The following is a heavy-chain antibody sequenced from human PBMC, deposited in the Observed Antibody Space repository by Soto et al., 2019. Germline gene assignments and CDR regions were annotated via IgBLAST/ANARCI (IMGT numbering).Heavy chain of an antibody. J-gene: IGHJ6*02. V-gene: IGHV4-59*01. Sequence: SETLSLTCTVSGGSISSYYLSWIRQPPGKGLEWIGYIYYSGSTNYNPSLKSRVTISVDTSKNQFSMKLSSVTAADTAVYYCARRKVDFWSGYNYYGMDVWGQGTTVTVSS. D-gene: IGHD3-3*01. CDR2: IYYSGST. CDR1: GGSISSYY. CDR3: ARRKVDFWSGYNYYGMDV.